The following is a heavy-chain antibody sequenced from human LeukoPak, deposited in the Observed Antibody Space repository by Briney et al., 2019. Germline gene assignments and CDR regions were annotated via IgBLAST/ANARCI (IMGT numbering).Heavy chain of an antibody. CDR2: IYYSGST. CDR3: ARDRYYDSGSYYN. D-gene: IGHD3-10*01. CDR1: GGSISSYY. J-gene: IGHJ4*02. V-gene: IGHV4-59*01. Sequence: SETLSLTCTVSGGSISSYYWNWIRQPPGKGLEWIGYIYYSGSTNYNPSLKSRVTISVDTSKNQFSLKLSSVTAADTAVYYCARDRYYDSGSYYNWGQGTLVTVSS.